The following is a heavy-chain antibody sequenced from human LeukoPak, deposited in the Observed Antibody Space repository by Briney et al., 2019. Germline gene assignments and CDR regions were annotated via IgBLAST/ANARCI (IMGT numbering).Heavy chain of an antibody. Sequence: SETPSLTCAVYGGSFSGYYWSWIRQPPGKGLEWIGEINHSGSTNYNPSLKSRVTISVDTSKNQFSLKLSSVTAADTAVYYCARGPRNYYGSGSYYIRHFDYWGQGTLVTVSS. CDR2: INHSGST. CDR1: GGSFSGYY. CDR3: ARGPRNYYGSGSYYIRHFDY. J-gene: IGHJ4*02. D-gene: IGHD3-10*01. V-gene: IGHV4-34*01.